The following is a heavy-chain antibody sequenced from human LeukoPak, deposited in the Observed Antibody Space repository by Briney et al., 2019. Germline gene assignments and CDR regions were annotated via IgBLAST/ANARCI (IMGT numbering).Heavy chain of an antibody. D-gene: IGHD5-12*01. J-gene: IGHJ4*02. CDR2: IYYSGST. Sequence: WETLSLTCTVSGGSISISSYYWGWIRQPPGKGLEWIGSIYYSGSTYYNPSLKSRVTISVDTSKNQFSLKLSSVTAADTAVYYCARHSGYSGYDFDYWGQGTLVTVSS. CDR1: GGSISISSYY. CDR3: ARHSGYSGYDFDY. V-gene: IGHV4-39*01.